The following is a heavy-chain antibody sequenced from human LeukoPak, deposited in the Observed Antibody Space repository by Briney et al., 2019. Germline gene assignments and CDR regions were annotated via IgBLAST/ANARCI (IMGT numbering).Heavy chain of an antibody. CDR2: IYYSGST. CDR1: GGSISSYC. D-gene: IGHD2-15*01. V-gene: IGHV4-59*01. J-gene: IGHJ6*03. Sequence: SETLSLTCTVSGGSISSYCWSWIRQPPGKGLEWIGYIYYSGSTNYNPSLKSRVTISVDTSKNQFSLKLSSVTAADTAVYYCARDSCSGGSCYNYMDVWGKGTTVTVSS. CDR3: ARDSCSGGSCYNYMDV.